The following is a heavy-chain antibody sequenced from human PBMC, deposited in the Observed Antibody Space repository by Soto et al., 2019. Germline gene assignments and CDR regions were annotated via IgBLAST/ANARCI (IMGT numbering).Heavy chain of an antibody. V-gene: IGHV4-34*01. CDR2: VTHTGST. D-gene: IGHD3-22*01. J-gene: IGHJ4*02. Sequence: HVQLQQWGAGLLKPSETLSLTCAVYGGSFSGYYWSWIRQPPGKGLEWIGQVTHTGSTNYNPSLKSRVIISVDTSKKQFSLKLSSVTAADTAVYYCATYYYDGSGYDFDYWGQGTLVTVSS. CDR3: ATYYYDGSGYDFDY. CDR1: GGSFSGYY.